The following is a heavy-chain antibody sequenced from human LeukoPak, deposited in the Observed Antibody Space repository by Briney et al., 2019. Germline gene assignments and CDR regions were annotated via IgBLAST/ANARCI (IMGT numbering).Heavy chain of an antibody. CDR3: ARDGALGELALFDY. J-gene: IGHJ4*02. CDR1: GFTFTTYW. Sequence: QPGESLRLSCAASGFTFTTYWMSWVRQAPGKGLEWVSVIYSGDRTHYADSVKGRFTISRDNSKNTLYLQMNSLRAEDTAVYYCARDGALGELALFDYWGQGTLVTVSS. CDR2: IYSGDRT. D-gene: IGHD3-16*01. V-gene: IGHV3-53*01.